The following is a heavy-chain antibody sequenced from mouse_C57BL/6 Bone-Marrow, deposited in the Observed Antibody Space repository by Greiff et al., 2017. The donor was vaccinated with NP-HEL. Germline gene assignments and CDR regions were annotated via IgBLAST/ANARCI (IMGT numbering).Heavy chain of an antibody. D-gene: IGHD1-1*01. CDR3: ARQDTTVVEGAWFAY. V-gene: IGHV5-12*01. CDR1: GFTFSDYY. J-gene: IGHJ3*01. Sequence: DVQLVESGGGLVQPGGSLKLSCAASGFTFSDYYMYWVRQTPEKRLEWVAYISNGGGSTYYPDTVKGRFTISRDNAKNTLYLQMSRLKSEDTAKDYCARQDTTVVEGAWFAYWGQGTLVTVSA. CDR2: ISNGGGST.